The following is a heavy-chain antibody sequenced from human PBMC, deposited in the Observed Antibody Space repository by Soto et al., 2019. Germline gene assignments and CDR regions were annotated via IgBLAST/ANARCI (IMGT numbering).Heavy chain of an antibody. V-gene: IGHV3-30-3*01. Sequence: QVQLVESGGGVVQPGRSLRLSCAASGFTFSSYAMHWVRQAPGKGLEWVAVISYDGSNKYYADSVKGRFTISRDNYKYTLYLQMNSLGDEDTAVYYCASPKDDYGCNDVLFDYWGQGTLVTVSS. CDR1: GFTFSSYA. D-gene: IGHD4-17*01. CDR2: ISYDGSNK. J-gene: IGHJ4*02. CDR3: ASPKDDYGCNDVLFDY.